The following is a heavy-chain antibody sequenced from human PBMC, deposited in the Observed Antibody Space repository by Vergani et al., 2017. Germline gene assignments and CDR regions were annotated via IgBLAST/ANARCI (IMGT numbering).Heavy chain of an antibody. V-gene: IGHV3-73*02. CDR3: ARDRLSSDAIDL. Sequence: EVQLVESGGGLVQPGGSLKLSCAASGLAFSGSAMHWVRQASGKGLEWVGRIRSKSNNYATAYAESVKGRFTISREDSKSTAYLQMTSLKTEDTAVYYCARDRLSSDAIDLWGQGTAVTVSS. CDR1: GLAFSGSA. CDR2: IRSKSNNYAT. D-gene: IGHD3-16*02. J-gene: IGHJ3*01.